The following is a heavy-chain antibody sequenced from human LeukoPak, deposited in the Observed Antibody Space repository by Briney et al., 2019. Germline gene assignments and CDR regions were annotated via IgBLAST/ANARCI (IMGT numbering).Heavy chain of an antibody. Sequence: ASLKVSCKASGSTFTSYGISWVRQAPRQGLEWMGWISDYNGNTNYAQKLQGRVTMTTDTSTSTAYMELRSLRSDDTAVYYCAREYSSGSNWFDPWGQGTLVTVSS. J-gene: IGHJ5*02. D-gene: IGHD6-19*01. CDR1: GSTFTSYG. V-gene: IGHV1-18*01. CDR3: AREYSSGSNWFDP. CDR2: ISDYNGNT.